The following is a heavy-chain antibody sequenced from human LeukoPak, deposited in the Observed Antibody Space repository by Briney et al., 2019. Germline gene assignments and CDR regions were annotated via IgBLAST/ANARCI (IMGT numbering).Heavy chain of an antibody. V-gene: IGHV1-8*01. CDR3: ARLGSCSGGSCS. Sequence: ASVKVSCKASGYTFTSYDINWVRQATGQGLEWMGWMNPNSGNTGYAQKLQGRVTMTRNTSISTAYMELSSLRSEDTAVYYCARLGSCSGGSCSWGQGTLVTVSS. CDR1: GYTFTSYD. CDR2: MNPNSGNT. D-gene: IGHD2-15*01. J-gene: IGHJ5*02.